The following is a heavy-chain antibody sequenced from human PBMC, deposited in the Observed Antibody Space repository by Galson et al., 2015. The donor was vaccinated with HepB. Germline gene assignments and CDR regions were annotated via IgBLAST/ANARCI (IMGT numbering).Heavy chain of an antibody. Sequence: SLRLSCAASGFTFSSYGMHWVRQAPGKGLEWVAVISYDGSNKYYADSVKGRFTISRDNSKNTLYLQMNSLRAEDTAVYYCAKDHTRGATRYRTGYYFDYWGQGTLVTVSS. CDR1: GFTFSSYG. CDR3: AKDHTRGATRYRTGYYFDY. J-gene: IGHJ4*02. CDR2: ISYDGSNK. D-gene: IGHD1-26*01. V-gene: IGHV3-30*18.